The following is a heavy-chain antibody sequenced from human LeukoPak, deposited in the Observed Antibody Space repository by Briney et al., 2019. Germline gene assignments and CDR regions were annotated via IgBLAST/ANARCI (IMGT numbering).Heavy chain of an antibody. V-gene: IGHV1-46*01. CDR3: ARALDFGGNDFDY. J-gene: IGHJ4*02. Sequence: GASVKVSCKASGYAFSSYYMHWVRQAPGQGLEWMGIINTTGGGTTYAQKFQGRLTMTRDTSTATIYMDLSSLRSEDTAVYFCARALDFGGNDFDYWGQGTLVTVSS. CDR1: GYAFSSYY. D-gene: IGHD4-23*01. CDR2: INTTGGGT.